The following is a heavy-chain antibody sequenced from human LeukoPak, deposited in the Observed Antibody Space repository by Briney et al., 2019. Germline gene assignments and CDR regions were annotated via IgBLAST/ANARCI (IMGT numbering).Heavy chain of an antibody. CDR3: ARAFYSSADY. Sequence: PGGSLRLSCAASGFTFNSNWMTWVRQAPGKGLEWVANINQDGSEKYYVDSVKGRFTVYRDNAKISLYLQMNSLRAEDTAIYYCARAFYSSADYWGQGTLVAVSS. CDR2: INQDGSEK. J-gene: IGHJ4*02. CDR1: GFTFNSNW. V-gene: IGHV3-7*01. D-gene: IGHD6-25*01.